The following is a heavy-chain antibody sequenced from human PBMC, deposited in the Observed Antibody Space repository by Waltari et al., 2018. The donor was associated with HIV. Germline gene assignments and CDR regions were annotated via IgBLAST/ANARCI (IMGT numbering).Heavy chain of an antibody. V-gene: IGHV3-74*01. J-gene: IGHJ6*02. D-gene: IGHD2-15*01. CDR2: INPDGSRT. Sequence: EVQLVKSGGGVVQPGGSLRLSCAASGFTFTNYWMPWARQVPGKGLVWVSRINPDGSRTNYADSLEGRFSISRDNARNTLYLQINSLRAEDTAVYYCAGAPDCGGGSCSGYNYYGMHVWGQGATVTVSS. CDR3: AGAPDCGGGSCSGYNYYGMHV. CDR1: GFTFTNYW.